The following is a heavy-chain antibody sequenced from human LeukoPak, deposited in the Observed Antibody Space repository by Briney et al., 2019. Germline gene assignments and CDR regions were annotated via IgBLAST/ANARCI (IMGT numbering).Heavy chain of an antibody. CDR1: GFTFSSYT. V-gene: IGHV3-48*02. CDR3: ARDSQYYYGMDV. J-gene: IGHJ6*02. CDR2: ITTSDGNT. Sequence: PGGPLRLSCAASGFTFSSYTMSWVRQAPGKGLEWVSTITTSDGNTYYADSVKGRFTISRDNAKNSLYLQMNSLRDEDTAVYYCARDSQYYYGMDVWGQGTTVTVSS.